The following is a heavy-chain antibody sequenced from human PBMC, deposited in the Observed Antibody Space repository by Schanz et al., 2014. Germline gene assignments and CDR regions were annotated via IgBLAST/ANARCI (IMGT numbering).Heavy chain of an antibody. Sequence: EVQLVESGGGLVKPGGSLRLSCAASGFTFRGYAMSWVRQAPGRGLEWVSIISGSGGNTYYADAVRGRFTISRDNSKTSVYLQRNSLRAEDTAVYDCAKYAEKAAMITDCLDYWGQGTLVTVSS. D-gene: IGHD5-18*01. J-gene: IGHJ4*02. CDR2: ISGSGGNT. CDR1: GFTFRGYA. V-gene: IGHV3-23*04. CDR3: AKYAEKAAMITDCLDY.